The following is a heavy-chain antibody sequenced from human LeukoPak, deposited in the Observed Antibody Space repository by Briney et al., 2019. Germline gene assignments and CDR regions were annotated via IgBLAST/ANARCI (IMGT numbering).Heavy chain of an antibody. CDR3: ARDHYSNYYFDY. V-gene: IGHV4-39*07. J-gene: IGHJ4*02. CDR2: IYYSGST. Sequence: SETLSLTCTVSGGSVSSSSYYWGWIRQPPGKGLEWIGSIYYSGSTYYNPSLKSRVTISVDTSKNQFSLKLSSVTAADTAVNYCARDHYSNYYFDYWGQGTLVTVSS. D-gene: IGHD4-11*01. CDR1: GGSVSSSSYY.